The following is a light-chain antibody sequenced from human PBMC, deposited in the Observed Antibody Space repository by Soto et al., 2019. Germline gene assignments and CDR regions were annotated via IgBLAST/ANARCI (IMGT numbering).Light chain of an antibody. CDR3: NSFTTCSTYV. J-gene: IGLJ1*01. CDR1: SSDIGSYNR. Sequence: SALTQPASVSGSPGQSITISCTGTSSDIGSYNRVSWYQQPPGTAPKLIIYEVNNRPSGVPDRFSGSKSGNTASLTISGLQAEDEADYYCNSFTTCSTYVFGTGTKVTVL. CDR2: EVN. V-gene: IGLV2-18*02.